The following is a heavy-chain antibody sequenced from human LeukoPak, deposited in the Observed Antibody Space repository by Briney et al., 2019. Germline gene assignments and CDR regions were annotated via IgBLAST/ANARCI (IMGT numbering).Heavy chain of an antibody. CDR1: GGSISSGGYY. J-gene: IGHJ6*03. Sequence: SETLSLTCTVSGGSISSGGYYWSWIRQPPGKGLEWIGRICTSGSTNYNPSLKSRVTMSVDTSKNQFSLKLSSVTAADTAVYYCAREVEDYYYYYMDVWGKGTTVTVSS. CDR3: AREVEDYYYYYMDV. V-gene: IGHV4-61*02. CDR2: ICTSGST.